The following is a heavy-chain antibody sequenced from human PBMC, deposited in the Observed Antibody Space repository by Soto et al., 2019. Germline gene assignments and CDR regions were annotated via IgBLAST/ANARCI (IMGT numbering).Heavy chain of an antibody. Sequence: PSDTLSLTCAVSGGSISSSSWWSWVRQPPGKGLEWIGEIYHSGSTNYNPSLKSRVTISVDKSKNQFSLKLSSVTAADTAVYYCARAPGIAVAGDSYYFDYWGQGTLVTVSS. CDR1: GGSISSSSW. V-gene: IGHV4-4*02. CDR3: ARAPGIAVAGDSYYFDY. CDR2: IYHSGST. D-gene: IGHD6-19*01. J-gene: IGHJ4*02.